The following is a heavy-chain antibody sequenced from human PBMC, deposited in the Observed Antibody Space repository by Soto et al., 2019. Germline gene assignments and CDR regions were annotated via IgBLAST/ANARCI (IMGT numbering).Heavy chain of an antibody. CDR2: INIEGSTT. J-gene: IGHJ4*02. D-gene: IGHD1-7*01. Sequence: EVQLVESGGGLVQPGGSLRLSCAASGFTFNNYWMHWVRQAPGKGLVWVSRINIEGSTTDYADSVRGQFAISRDNAKNTLYLQINRLRDEDTAVYYCTRDRGWNFYGGFDYWGRGTLVTVSP. V-gene: IGHV3-74*01. CDR1: GFTFNNYW. CDR3: TRDRGWNFYGGFDY.